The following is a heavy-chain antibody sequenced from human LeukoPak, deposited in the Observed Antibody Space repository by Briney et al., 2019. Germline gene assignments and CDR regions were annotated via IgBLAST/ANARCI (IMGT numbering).Heavy chain of an antibody. CDR2: IYTSGST. Sequence: SETLSLTCTVSGGSISSYYWSWIRQPAGKGLEWIGRIYTSGSTNYNPSLKSRVTISVDTSKNQFSLKLSSVTAADTAVYYCARYRGKTTVSSLDWFDPWGQGTLVTVSP. CDR1: GGSISSYY. CDR3: ARYRGKTTVSSLDWFDP. D-gene: IGHD4-11*01. J-gene: IGHJ5*02. V-gene: IGHV4-4*07.